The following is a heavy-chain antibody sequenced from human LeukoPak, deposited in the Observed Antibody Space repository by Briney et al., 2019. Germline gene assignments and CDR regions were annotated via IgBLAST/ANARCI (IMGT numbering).Heavy chain of an antibody. CDR2: ISSSGSTI. V-gene: IGHV3-11*01. J-gene: IGHJ3*02. CDR3: ARDVGYYDILTTVQEPFDI. D-gene: IGHD3-9*01. CDR1: GFTFSSYA. Sequence: GGSLRLSCAASGFTFSSYAMSWIRQAPGKGLEWVSYISSSGSTIYYADSVKGRFTISRDNAKNSLYLQMNSLRAEDTAVYYCARDVGYYDILTTVQEPFDIWGQGTMVTVSS.